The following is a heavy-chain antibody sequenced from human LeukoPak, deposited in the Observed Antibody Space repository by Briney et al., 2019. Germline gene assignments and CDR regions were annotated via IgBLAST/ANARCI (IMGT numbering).Heavy chain of an antibody. Sequence: GESLKIFRKGSGYSFTSYWIGWVRQMPGKGLEWMGIIYPGDSDTRYSPSFQGQVTISADKSISTAYLQWSSLKASDTAMYYCAIHCSGGSCYSGYFAYWGQGSLVTVSS. V-gene: IGHV5-51*01. CDR2: IYPGDSDT. D-gene: IGHD2-15*01. CDR1: GYSFTSYW. CDR3: AIHCSGGSCYSGYFAY. J-gene: IGHJ4*02.